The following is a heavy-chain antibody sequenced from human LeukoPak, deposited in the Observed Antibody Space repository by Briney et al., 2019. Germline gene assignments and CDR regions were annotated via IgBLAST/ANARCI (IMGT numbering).Heavy chain of an antibody. D-gene: IGHD1-26*01. CDR2: IYYSGST. CDR1: GGSISSYY. Sequence: SETLSLTRTVSGGSISSYYWSWIRQPPGKGLEWIGYIYYSGSTYYNPSLKSRVTISVDTSKNQFSLKLSSVTAADTAVYYCARVPIVGALGADYWGQGTLVTVSS. CDR3: ARVPIVGALGADY. V-gene: IGHV4-59*12. J-gene: IGHJ4*02.